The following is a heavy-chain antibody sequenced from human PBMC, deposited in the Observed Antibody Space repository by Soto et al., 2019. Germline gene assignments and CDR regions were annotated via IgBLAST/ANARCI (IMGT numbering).Heavy chain of an antibody. CDR2: IDTSGHST. J-gene: IGHJ4*02. Sequence: GGSLRLSCEASGFVFTNFWMHWVRHVPGKWLVWVARIDTSGHSTNYAESVKGRFTISRDNAKNTVSLQMNSLRVEDTGVYYCAKDSWYFDLWSQGXQVTVYS. CDR3: AKDSWYFDL. V-gene: IGHV3-74*01. CDR1: GFVFTNFW. D-gene: IGHD6-13*01.